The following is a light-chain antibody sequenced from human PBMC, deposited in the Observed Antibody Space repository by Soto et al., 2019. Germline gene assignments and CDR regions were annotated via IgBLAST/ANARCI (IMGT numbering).Light chain of an antibody. CDR2: EVT. CDR3: TSYTITHIPVI. CDR1: SSDVGIYDL. J-gene: IGLJ7*01. Sequence: QSVLTQPASVSGSPGQSITISCTGTSSDVGIYDLVSWYKHHPGRAPQLIIYEVTKRPSGVSNRFSGSKSGNTASLTISGLQAEDEADYYCTSYTITHIPVIFGGGTQLTVL. V-gene: IGLV2-14*02.